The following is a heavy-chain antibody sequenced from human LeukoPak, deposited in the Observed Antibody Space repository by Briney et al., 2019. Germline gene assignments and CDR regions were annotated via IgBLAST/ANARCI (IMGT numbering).Heavy chain of an antibody. J-gene: IGHJ5*02. CDR1: GFIFDDYA. V-gene: IGHV3-9*01. CDR2: ISWDSGII. CDR3: VKDQTTVSLSGWFDP. D-gene: IGHD4-17*01. Sequence: GGSLRLSCAASGFIFDDYAMHWVRQAPGKGLEWVSGISWDSGIIGYADSVKGRFTIGRDNARNSLYLQMDSLRPEDTALYYCVKDQTTVSLSGWFDPWGQGTLVTVSS.